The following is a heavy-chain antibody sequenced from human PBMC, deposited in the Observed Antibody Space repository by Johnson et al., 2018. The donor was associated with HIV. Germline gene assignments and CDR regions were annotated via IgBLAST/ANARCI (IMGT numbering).Heavy chain of an antibody. CDR3: VREEGNDILTRGDAFDI. D-gene: IGHD3-9*01. CDR1: GFTFSSYG. Sequence: VQLVESGGDVVQPGGSLRLSCAASGFTFSSYGIHWVRQDPGKGLEWVANIKQDGSEKYYVDSVKGRFPISRDNAKNSLYLQMNSLRAEDTAVYYCVREEGNDILTRGDAFDIWGQGTLVTVSS. V-gene: IGHV3-7*01. J-gene: IGHJ3*02. CDR2: IKQDGSEK.